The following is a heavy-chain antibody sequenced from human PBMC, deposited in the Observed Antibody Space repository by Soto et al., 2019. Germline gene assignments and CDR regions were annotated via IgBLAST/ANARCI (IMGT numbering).Heavy chain of an antibody. D-gene: IGHD1-26*01. CDR3: ARQKWEQPKWFDP. V-gene: IGHV4-39*01. J-gene: IGHJ5*02. CDR2: IYYSGTT. Sequence: SETLSRTCSISGSSISSTFYYWGWIRQPPGKGLEWIGSIYYSGTTFYNASLKGRVTISVDTSKNQFSLRLTSVTATDTAVYFCARQKWEQPKWFDPWGQGTLVTVSS. CDR1: GSSISSTFYY.